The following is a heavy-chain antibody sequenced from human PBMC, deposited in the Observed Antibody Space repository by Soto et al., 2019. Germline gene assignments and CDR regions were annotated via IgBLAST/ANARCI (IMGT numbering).Heavy chain of an antibody. CDR1: GGSFSSYF. J-gene: IGHJ3*02. V-gene: IGHV4-59*01. D-gene: IGHD3-3*01. Sequence: QVQLQESGPGLVKPSETLSLTCTVSGGSFSSYFWTWIRQPPGKGLEWIGYVFYSGTTTYNPSLKSRVTISVDTSKNQFSLILSSVTAADTAVYYCARAGTDGFWSGYPTGAVDIWGQGTMVTVSS. CDR3: ARAGTDGFWSGYPTGAVDI. CDR2: VFYSGTT.